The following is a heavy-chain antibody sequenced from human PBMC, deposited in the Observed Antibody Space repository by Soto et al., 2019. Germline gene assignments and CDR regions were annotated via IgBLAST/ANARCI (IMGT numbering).Heavy chain of an antibody. J-gene: IGHJ4*02. D-gene: IGHD4-17*01. V-gene: IGHV1-58*02. CDR1: GFTFTSSA. CDR2: IVVGSGNT. Sequence: SVNVSCKASGFTFTSSAMQWVRQVRGQRLEWIGWIVVGSGNTNYAQKFQERVTITRDMSTSTAYMELSSLRSEDTAVYYCAAVSRRYGDSYYFDYWGQGTLVTVSS. CDR3: AAVSRRYGDSYYFDY.